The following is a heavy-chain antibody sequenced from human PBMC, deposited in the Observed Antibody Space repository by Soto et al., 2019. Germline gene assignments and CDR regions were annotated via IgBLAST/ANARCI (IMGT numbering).Heavy chain of an antibody. CDR1: GDSINSDNYY. Sequence: QLQLQESGPGLVKPSETLSLTCSVSGDSINSDNYYWGWIRQPPGTGLEWIGSIYYRGNTYYNPSLKTRVTIALYKSKSQFSMKLNSVTAADSAVYFWARLEGLATISYYFDYWGQGTLVTVSS. V-gene: IGHV4-39*01. CDR3: ARLEGLATISYYFDY. D-gene: IGHD3-9*01. J-gene: IGHJ4*02. CDR2: IYYRGNT.